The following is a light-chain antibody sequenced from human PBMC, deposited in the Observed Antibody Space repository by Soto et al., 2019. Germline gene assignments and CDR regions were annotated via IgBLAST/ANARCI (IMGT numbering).Light chain of an antibody. Sequence: EIVMTQSPATLSVSPGERATLSCRASQSVSSNLAWYQQKPGQAPRLLIYGASTRATGIPARFSGSVSGTEFTLTISSLQSEEFAVYYGQQYNNWPRTFGQGTKVDIK. CDR2: GAS. CDR1: QSVSSN. CDR3: QQYNNWPRT. J-gene: IGKJ1*01. V-gene: IGKV3-15*01.